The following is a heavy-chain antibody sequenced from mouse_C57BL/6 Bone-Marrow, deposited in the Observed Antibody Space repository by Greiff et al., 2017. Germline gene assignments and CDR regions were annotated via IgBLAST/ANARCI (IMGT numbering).Heavy chain of an antibody. V-gene: IGHV5-6*01. CDR1: GFTFSSYG. D-gene: IGHD1-1*01. CDR2: ISSGGSYT. CDR3: ARRNYGKDYYAMDY. J-gene: IGHJ4*01. Sequence: EVQLVESGGDLVKPGGSLKLSCAASGFTFSSYGMSWVRQTPDKRLEWVATISSGGSYTYYPDSVKGRFTISRDNAKNTLYLQMSSLKSEDTAMYCCARRNYGKDYYAMDYWGQGTSVTVSS.